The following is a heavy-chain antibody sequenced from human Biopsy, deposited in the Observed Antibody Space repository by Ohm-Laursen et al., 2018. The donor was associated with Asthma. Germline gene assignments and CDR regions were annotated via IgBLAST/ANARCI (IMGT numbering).Heavy chain of an antibody. CDR3: ARAAITGIRGWFDP. Sequence: SETLSLTWTVYGGYLTGHYWNWIRQPPGKGLEWIGEIDKSGYTNYNPSLKSRVTISADTSKNQCHLNLSSVTAADTAVYFCARAAITGIRGWFDPWGQGTQVTVSS. CDR1: GGYLTGHY. CDR2: IDKSGYT. V-gene: IGHV4-34*01. D-gene: IGHD1-20*01. J-gene: IGHJ5*02.